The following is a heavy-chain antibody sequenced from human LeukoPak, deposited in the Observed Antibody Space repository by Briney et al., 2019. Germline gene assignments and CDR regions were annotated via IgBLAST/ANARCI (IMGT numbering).Heavy chain of an antibody. CDR3: ARHRTLGGSYVDAFDI. CDR1: GGSISRSY. Sequence: PSETLSLTYTVSGGSISRSYWSWIRQPPGKGLEWIGNIYYSGSTNYNPSLKSRVTISVDTSKNQFSLKLRSVTAADTAVYYCARHRTLGGSYVDAFDIWGQATMVTVSS. CDR2: IYYSGST. D-gene: IGHD1-26*01. J-gene: IGHJ3*02. V-gene: IGHV4-59*08.